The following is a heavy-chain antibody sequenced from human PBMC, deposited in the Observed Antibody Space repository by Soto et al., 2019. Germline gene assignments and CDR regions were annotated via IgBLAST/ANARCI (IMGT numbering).Heavy chain of an antibody. CDR2: IVVGSGNT. Sequence: SVKVSCKASGFTFTSSAVQWVRQARGQRLEWIGWIVVGSGNTNYAQKFQERVTITRDMSTSTAYMELSSLRSDDTAVYYCASDHSSGWAYYYGMDVWGQGTTVTVSS. CDR3: ASDHSSGWAYYYGMDV. CDR1: GFTFTSSA. V-gene: IGHV1-58*01. J-gene: IGHJ6*02. D-gene: IGHD6-19*01.